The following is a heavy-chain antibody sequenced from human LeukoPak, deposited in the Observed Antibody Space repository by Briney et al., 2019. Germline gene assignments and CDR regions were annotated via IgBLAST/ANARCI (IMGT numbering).Heavy chain of an antibody. CDR1: GFTFSSYG. Sequence: GGSLRLSCAASGFTFSSYGMHWVRQAPGKGLEWVAVISYDGSNKYYADSVKGRFTISRDNSKNTLYLQMNSLRAEDTAVYYLAKEARVYYYDSSGYQDYWGQGTLVTVSS. CDR3: AKEARVYYYDSSGYQDY. V-gene: IGHV3-30*18. J-gene: IGHJ4*02. CDR2: ISYDGSNK. D-gene: IGHD3-22*01.